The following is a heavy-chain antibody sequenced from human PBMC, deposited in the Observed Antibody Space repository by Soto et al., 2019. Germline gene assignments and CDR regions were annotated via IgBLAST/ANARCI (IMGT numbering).Heavy chain of an antibody. CDR1: GFTFSSYG. CDR3: AKGGGGYYGMDV. Sequence: SLRLSCAASGFTFSSYGMHWVRQAPGKGLEWVAVISYDGSNKYYADSVKGRFTISRDNSKNTLYLQMNSLRAEDTAVYYCAKGGGGYYGMDVWGQGTTVTV. CDR2: ISYDGSNK. V-gene: IGHV3-30*18. D-gene: IGHD2-15*01. J-gene: IGHJ6*02.